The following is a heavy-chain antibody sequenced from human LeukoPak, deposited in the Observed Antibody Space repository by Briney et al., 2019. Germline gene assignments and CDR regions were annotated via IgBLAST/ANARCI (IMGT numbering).Heavy chain of an antibody. J-gene: IGHJ4*02. CDR1: GFTFITYS. CDR2: ISSSSSYI. D-gene: IGHD5-24*01. CDR3: ASRRDGYNWLDY. V-gene: IGHV3-21*01. Sequence: GGSLRLSCAASGFTFITYSMNWVRQAPGKGLEWVSSISSSSSYIYYADSVKGRFTISRDNAKNSLYLQMNSLRAEDTAVYYCASRRDGYNWLDYRGQGTLVTVSS.